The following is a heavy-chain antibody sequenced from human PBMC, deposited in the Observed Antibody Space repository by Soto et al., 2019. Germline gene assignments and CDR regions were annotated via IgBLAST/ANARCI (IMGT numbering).Heavy chain of an antibody. CDR1: GFPFSSYD. CDR3: ARERKSSSHYYGRDV. CDR2: IGTAGDT. J-gene: IGHJ6*02. Sequence: GSLRPSRAASGFPFSSYDMHWVRQATGKGLEWVSAIGTAGDTYYPGSVKGRFTISRENAKNSLYLQMNSLRAGDTAVYYCARERKSSSHYYGRDVWGQGTTVTVS. V-gene: IGHV3-13*01.